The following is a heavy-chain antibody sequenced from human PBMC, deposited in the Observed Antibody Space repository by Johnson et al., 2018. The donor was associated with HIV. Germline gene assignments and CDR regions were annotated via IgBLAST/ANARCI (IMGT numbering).Heavy chain of an antibody. Sequence: VQLVESGGGVVQPGGSLRLSCAASGFTLSSYGMHWVRQAPGKGLEWVANIKQAGSEKYYVDSVKGRFTISRDNAKNSLYLQMNSLRAEDTAVYYCGQSGRCYSSDWYGVLDMWGQGTMVTVSS. CDR3: GQSGRCYSSDWYGVLDM. V-gene: IGHV3-7*01. J-gene: IGHJ3*02. CDR1: GFTLSSYG. CDR2: IKQAGSEK. D-gene: IGHD6-19*01.